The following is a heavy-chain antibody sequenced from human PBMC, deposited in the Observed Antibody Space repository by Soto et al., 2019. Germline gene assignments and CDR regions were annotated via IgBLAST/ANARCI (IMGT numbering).Heavy chain of an antibody. CDR1: GFTFSSYW. D-gene: IGHD6-13*01. Sequence: EVQLVESGGGLVQPGGSLRLSCAASGFTFSSYWMSWVRQAPGKGLERVANIKPDGSEKYYVDSVRGRFTISRDNVENSLNLQMNSLRAEDAALYYCARDDAGPLGYWGQGSLVTVSS. CDR3: ARDDAGPLGY. J-gene: IGHJ4*02. CDR2: IKPDGSEK. V-gene: IGHV3-7*01.